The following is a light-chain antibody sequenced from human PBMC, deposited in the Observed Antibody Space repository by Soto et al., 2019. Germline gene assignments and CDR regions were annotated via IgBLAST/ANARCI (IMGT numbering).Light chain of an antibody. CDR2: DAS. CDR1: QSISSW. V-gene: IGKV1-5*01. J-gene: IGKJ1*01. CDR3: QQYNSYPST. Sequence: DIQMTQSPSTLSASVGDRVTITCRASQSISSWLAWDQQKPGKAPKLLIYDASSLESGVPSRFSGSGSGTAFTLTISSLQPDDFATYYCQQYNSYPSTFGQGTKVEIK.